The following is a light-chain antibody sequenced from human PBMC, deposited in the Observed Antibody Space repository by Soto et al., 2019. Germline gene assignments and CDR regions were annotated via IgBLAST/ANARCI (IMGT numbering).Light chain of an antibody. CDR1: SRDVGGYKY. CDR3: SSHTSSSTLV. J-gene: IGLJ1*01. V-gene: IGLV2-14*01. Sequence: QSALTQLATVSASPGQSITISCTGTSRDVGGYKYVSWYQQHPRRAPKLMVSEVSNRPSGVSNRFSGSKSGNTASLTISGLQAEDEAEYYCSSHTSSSTLVFGTGTTVTVL. CDR2: EVS.